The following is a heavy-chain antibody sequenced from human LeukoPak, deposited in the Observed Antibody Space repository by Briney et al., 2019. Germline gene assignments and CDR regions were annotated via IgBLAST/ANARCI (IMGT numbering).Heavy chain of an antibody. CDR2: INPNSGGT. Sequence: ASVKVSCKASGYTFTGYYMHWVRQAPGQGLEGMGWINPNSGGTNYAQKFQGRVTMTRDTSISTAYMELSRLRSDDTAVYYCARDRGYQLLENWFDPWGQGTLVTVSS. CDR1: GYTFTGYY. D-gene: IGHD2-2*01. V-gene: IGHV1-2*02. CDR3: ARDRGYQLLENWFDP. J-gene: IGHJ5*02.